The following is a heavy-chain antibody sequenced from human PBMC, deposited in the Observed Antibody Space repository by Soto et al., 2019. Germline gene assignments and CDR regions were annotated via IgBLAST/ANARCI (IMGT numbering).Heavy chain of an antibody. CDR1: GFTISSYW. CDR2: INGEATDT. D-gene: IGHD1-7*01. Sequence: VGSLRLSCVASGFTISSYWMHWVRQAPGKGLVWVARINGEATDTAYADSVKGGFTISRDNSKNTLYLQMNSLRAEVTAVYYCARITGNTAYFDYWGQGTLVTVSS. V-gene: IGHV3-74*01. CDR3: ARITGNTAYFDY. J-gene: IGHJ4*02.